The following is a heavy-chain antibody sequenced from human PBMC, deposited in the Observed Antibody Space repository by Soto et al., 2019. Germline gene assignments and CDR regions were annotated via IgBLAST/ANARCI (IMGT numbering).Heavy chain of an antibody. D-gene: IGHD6-13*01. CDR3: STRGGQEQPVVDY. J-gene: IGHJ4*02. Sequence: QVQLVQSGAEVKPPGSSVKVSCKASGGTSSSYTISWVRQAPGQGLEWMGGIVPIFGMKNYAQKFQDRLTITADTSTSPAYMELSSLRSEDTALYYCSTRGGQEQPVVDYWGQGTLVTVSS. CDR1: GGTSSSYT. V-gene: IGHV1-69*17. CDR2: IVPIFGMK.